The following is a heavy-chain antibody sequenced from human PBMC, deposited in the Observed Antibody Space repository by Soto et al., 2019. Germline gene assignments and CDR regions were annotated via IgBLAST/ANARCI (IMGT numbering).Heavy chain of an antibody. CDR3: ARDHRTGYGLSYFDY. CDR2: IYYSGST. V-gene: IGHV4-30-4*01. CDR1: GGSISSGDYY. J-gene: IGHJ4*02. Sequence: SETLSLTCTVSGGSISSGDYYWSWIRQPPGKGLEWIGYIYYSGSTYYNPSLKSRVTISVDTSKNQFSLKLSSVTAADTAVYYCARDHRTGYGLSYFDYWGQGTLVTVSS. D-gene: IGHD2-15*01.